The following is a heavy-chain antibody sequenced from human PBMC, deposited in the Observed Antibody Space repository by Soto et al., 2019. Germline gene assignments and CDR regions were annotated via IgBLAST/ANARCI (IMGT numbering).Heavy chain of an antibody. Sequence: AAVKVSCKASGYTFSSYGISWVRQAPGQGLEWMGWISAYNGNTKYAQKLQGRVTMTTDTSTSTAYMELRSLRSDDTAVYYCARIPYDSSGQRAFDIWGQGTMVTVSS. CDR1: GYTFSSYG. CDR2: ISAYNGNT. V-gene: IGHV1-18*04. CDR3: ARIPYDSSGQRAFDI. J-gene: IGHJ3*02. D-gene: IGHD3-22*01.